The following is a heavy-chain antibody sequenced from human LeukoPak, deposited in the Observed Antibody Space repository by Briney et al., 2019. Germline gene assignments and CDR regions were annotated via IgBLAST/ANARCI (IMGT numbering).Heavy chain of an antibody. CDR1: GFTFSNYW. J-gene: IGHJ4*02. CDR2: INSDGSST. D-gene: IGHD6-19*01. Sequence: PGGSLRLSCAASGFTFSNYWMHWVRQAPGKGLVWVSRINSDGSSTSYADSVKGRFTISRDNSKNTLYLQMNSLRAEDTAVYYCAKGPSWDSGWYGEFDYWGQGTLVTVSS. CDR3: AKGPSWDSGWYGEFDY. V-gene: IGHV3-74*01.